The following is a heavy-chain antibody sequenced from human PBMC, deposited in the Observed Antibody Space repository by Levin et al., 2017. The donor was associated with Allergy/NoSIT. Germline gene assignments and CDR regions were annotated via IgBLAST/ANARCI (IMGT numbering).Heavy chain of an antibody. D-gene: IGHD6-13*01. Sequence: ASVKVSCKASGYTFTSYGISWVRQAPGQGLEWMGWISAYNGNTNYAQKLQGRVTMTTDTSTSTAYMELRSLRSDDTAVYYCARCSQDSSSWFPIIYYYYGMDVWGQGTTVTVSS. CDR1: GYTFTSYG. J-gene: IGHJ6*02. CDR2: ISAYNGNT. V-gene: IGHV1-18*01. CDR3: ARCSQDSSSWFPIIYYYYGMDV.